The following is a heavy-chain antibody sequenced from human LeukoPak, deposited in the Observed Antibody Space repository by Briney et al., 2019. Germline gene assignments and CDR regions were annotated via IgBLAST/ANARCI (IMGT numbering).Heavy chain of an antibody. Sequence: EASVTVSCKASGYTFNSYYVHWVRQAPGQGLEWMGIINPSGGSTSYAQKFQGRVTMTRDTSTSTVYMELSSLRSEDTAVYYCARATLYDYYFDYWGQGTLVTVSS. CDR3: ARATLYDYYFDY. V-gene: IGHV1-46*02. CDR2: INPSGGST. CDR1: GYTFNSYY. D-gene: IGHD3-3*01. J-gene: IGHJ4*02.